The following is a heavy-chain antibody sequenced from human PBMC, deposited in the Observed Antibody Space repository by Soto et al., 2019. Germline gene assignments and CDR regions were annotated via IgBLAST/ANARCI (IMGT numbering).Heavy chain of an antibody. J-gene: IGHJ3*02. V-gene: IGHV4-59*01. D-gene: IGHD4-17*01. CDR3: ARETWGEVTNLEIDYGDYMRNGELAAFDI. Sequence: SETLSRTCTVCVGCIIRSDCRWVLQPPVKRLEWICYSYYSVTNNYNPSLNSRVTISLDTSKNQFSLKLSSVTAADTAVYYCARETWGEVTNLEIDYGDYMRNGELAAFDICGPGQMLTV. CDR2: SYYSVTN. CDR1: VGCIIRSD.